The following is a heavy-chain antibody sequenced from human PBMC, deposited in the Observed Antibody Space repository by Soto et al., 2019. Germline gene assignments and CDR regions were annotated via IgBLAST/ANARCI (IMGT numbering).Heavy chain of an antibody. CDR3: ARHGSF. CDR1: GVSISGTSYY. J-gene: IGHJ1*01. D-gene: IGHD3-16*02. CDR2: IYYSGET. Sequence: QLQLQESGPGLVKPSETLSLTCTVSGVSISGTSYYWGWIRQTPAKGLEWIGTIYYSGETFYNPSLKSRDTISIDTSKNHFSLNLTSVTAADTAIYYCARHGSFWGQGALVTVSS. V-gene: IGHV4-39*01.